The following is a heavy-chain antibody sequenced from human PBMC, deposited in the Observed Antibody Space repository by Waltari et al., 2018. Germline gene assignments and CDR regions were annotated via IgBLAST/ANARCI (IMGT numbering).Heavy chain of an antibody. D-gene: IGHD3-16*01. J-gene: IGHJ4*02. CDR1: GFTFSSYA. Sequence: QVQLVESGGGVVQPGRSLRLSCAASGFTFSSYAMHWVRQAPGKGLGWVAVISYDGSNKYYADTVKGRFTIARDNSKNTLYLQMNSLRAEDTAVYYCARDLGQTFIDYWGQGTLVTVSS. V-gene: IGHV3-30-3*01. CDR3: ARDLGQTFIDY. CDR2: ISYDGSNK.